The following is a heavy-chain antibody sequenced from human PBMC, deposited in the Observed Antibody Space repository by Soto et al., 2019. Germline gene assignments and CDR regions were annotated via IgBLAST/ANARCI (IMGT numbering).Heavy chain of an antibody. J-gene: IGHJ4*02. V-gene: IGHV3-15*01. CDR2: FKSTGDGGAA. Sequence: LRLSFAPACLTFSNAWMSWVRQAPGKGLEWAGRFKSTGDGGAADYPAPVKGRYTMSRDESKNTVYLQMNRLRDEDTAVYYCARDHNWSFDYWGQVTPVPVSP. CDR3: ARDHNWSFDY. CDR1: CLTFSNAW.